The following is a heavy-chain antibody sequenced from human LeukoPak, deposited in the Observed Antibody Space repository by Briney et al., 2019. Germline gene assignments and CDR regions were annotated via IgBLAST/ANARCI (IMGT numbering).Heavy chain of an antibody. J-gene: IGHJ4*02. Sequence: GGSLRLSCAASGFTFSDYYMSWICQAPGKGLGWVSYISSSGSTIYYADSVKGRFTISRDNAKNSLDLQMNSLRAEDTAVYYCSRDLARYYYDSSGYFDYWGQGTLVTVSS. V-gene: IGHV3-11*01. CDR2: ISSSGSTI. CDR1: GFTFSDYY. CDR3: SRDLARYYYDSSGYFDY. D-gene: IGHD3-22*01.